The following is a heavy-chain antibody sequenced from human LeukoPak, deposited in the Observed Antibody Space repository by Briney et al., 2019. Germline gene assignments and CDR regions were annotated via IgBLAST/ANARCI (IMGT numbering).Heavy chain of an antibody. CDR2: ITSDGSTT. CDR1: GFSLSDYW. CDR3: AGDYIWGRLF. J-gene: IGHJ4*01. V-gene: IGHV3-74*01. Sequence: GGSLRLSCVGSGFSLSDYWMHWVRQAPGKGLMWVSRITSDGSTTWYADSVKGRFTVSRDNAKNTLFLEMNSLRDEDTAVYYCAGDYIWGRLFWGQGTLVTVSS. D-gene: IGHD3-16*01.